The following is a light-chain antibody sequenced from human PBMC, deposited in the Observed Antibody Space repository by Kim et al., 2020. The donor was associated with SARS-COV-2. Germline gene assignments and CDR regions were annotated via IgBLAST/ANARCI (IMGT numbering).Light chain of an antibody. J-gene: IGLJ2*01. CDR3: AAWDDSLNGPVV. CDR2: SNN. V-gene: IGLV1-44*01. CDR1: TSNIGSNT. Sequence: QRVTISCSRSTSNIGSNTVNWYQQRPGTAPKLLIYSNNQRPSGVPARFSGSKSGTSASLAISGLQSEDEADYYCAAWDDSLNGPVVFGGGTQLTVL.